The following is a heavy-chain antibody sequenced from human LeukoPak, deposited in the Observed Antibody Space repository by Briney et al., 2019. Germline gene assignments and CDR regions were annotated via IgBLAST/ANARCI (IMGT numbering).Heavy chain of an antibody. J-gene: IGHJ4*01. CDR1: GFTFSNYW. D-gene: IGHD5-24*01. CDR2: ISSSGSTI. CDR3: ARDISRDGYPQGY. Sequence: GGSLRLSCAASGFTFSNYWMNWVRQAPGKGLEWVSYISSSGSTIYYADSVKGRFTISRDNAKNSLYLQMNSLRTVDTAIYYRARDISRDGYPQGYWGHGTLVTVSS. V-gene: IGHV3-48*04.